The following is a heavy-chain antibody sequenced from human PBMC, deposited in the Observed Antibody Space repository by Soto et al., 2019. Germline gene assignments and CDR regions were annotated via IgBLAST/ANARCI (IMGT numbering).Heavy chain of an antibody. CDR2: IYHTGGT. CDR1: GGSISTNNW. Sequence: QVQLQESGPGLVKPSGTLSLTCAVSGGSISTNNWWSWVRQPPGKGLEWIGEIYHTGGTNYNPSLESRVVMSVDKSKSQFSLNLNSVTAADTAVYYCAREKGAGTYMGFDYWGQGTLVTVSS. J-gene: IGHJ4*02. CDR3: AREKGAGTYMGFDY. V-gene: IGHV4-4*02. D-gene: IGHD3-10*01.